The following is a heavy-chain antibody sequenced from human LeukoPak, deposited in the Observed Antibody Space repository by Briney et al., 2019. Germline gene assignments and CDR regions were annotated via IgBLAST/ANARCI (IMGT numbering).Heavy chain of an antibody. CDR3: ARDSPAYYYDSSGYAVPSVGMDV. J-gene: IGHJ6*02. D-gene: IGHD3-22*01. V-gene: IGHV3-66*02. CDR1: GFTVSSNY. Sequence: GGSLRLSCAASGFTVSSNYMSWVRQAPGKGLEWVSVIYSGGSTYYADSVKGRFTISRDNSKTTLYLQMNSLRAEDTAVYYCARDSPAYYYDSSGYAVPSVGMDVWGQGTTVTVSS. CDR2: IYSGGST.